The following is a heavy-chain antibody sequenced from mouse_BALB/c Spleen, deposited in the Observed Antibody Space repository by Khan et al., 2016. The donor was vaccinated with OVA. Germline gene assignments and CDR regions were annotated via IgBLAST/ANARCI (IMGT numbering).Heavy chain of an antibody. J-gene: IGHJ4*01. V-gene: IGHV9-3-1*01. Sequence: QIQLVQSGPELKKPGETVKISCKASGYTFTNYGMTWVKQAPGKGLEWMGWINTYTGEPTYVDDFKGRFAFSLETSASTAYLQFNNLNDEDTATYCCARPPYYSYVMVYWGQGTSVTVSS. CDR2: INTYTGEP. CDR3: ARPPYYSYVMVY. D-gene: IGHD2-10*01. CDR1: GYTFTNYG.